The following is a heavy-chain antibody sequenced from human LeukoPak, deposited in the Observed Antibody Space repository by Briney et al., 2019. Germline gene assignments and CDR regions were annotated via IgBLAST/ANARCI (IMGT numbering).Heavy chain of an antibody. D-gene: IGHD6-13*01. J-gene: IGHJ4*02. Sequence: PGGSLRLSRAASGFTFSNTWMSWVRQAPGKGVEWVGRIKSKTDDWTTDYSAPVKRRFNIPRDDSENTLYLQMNSIKTEATAVYYCTTGLRAADTNWGLGTLVTVSS. V-gene: IGHV3-15*01. CDR1: GFTFSNTW. CDR2: IKSKTDDWTT. CDR3: TTGLRAADTN.